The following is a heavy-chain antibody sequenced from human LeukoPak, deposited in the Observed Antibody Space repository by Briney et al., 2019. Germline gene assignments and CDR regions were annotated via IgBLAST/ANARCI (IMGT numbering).Heavy chain of an antibody. CDR2: IITIFGTA. D-gene: IGHD1-26*01. Sequence: SVKVSCKASGGTFSSYAISWVRQAPGQGLEWMGGIITIFGTANYAQKFQGRVTITTDESTSTAYMELSSLRSEDTAVYYCARVSVGATTSAFDYWGQGTLVTVSS. CDR1: GGTFSSYA. V-gene: IGHV1-69*05. CDR3: ARVSVGATTSAFDY. J-gene: IGHJ4*02.